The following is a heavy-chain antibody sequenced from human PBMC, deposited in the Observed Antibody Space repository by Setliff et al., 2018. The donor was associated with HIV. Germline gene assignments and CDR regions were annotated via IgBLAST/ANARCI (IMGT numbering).Heavy chain of an antibody. J-gene: IGHJ3*02. D-gene: IGHD2-2*01. CDR1: GGTFSSYA. V-gene: IGHV1-69*01. Sequence: VKVSCKASGGTFSSYAISWVRQAPGQGLQWMGGIIPIFGTANYAQKFQGRVTITADESTSTAYMELSSLRSEDTAVYYCARDIGYCSSTSCYHAFDIWGQGTMVTVSS. CDR3: ARDIGYCSSTSCYHAFDI. CDR2: IIPIFGTA.